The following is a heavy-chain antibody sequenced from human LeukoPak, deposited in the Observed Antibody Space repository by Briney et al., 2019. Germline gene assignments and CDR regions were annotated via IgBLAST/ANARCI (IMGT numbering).Heavy chain of an antibody. CDR1: GFTFTSYW. J-gene: IGHJ4*02. CDR3: ARGQLFDY. Sequence: GGSLRPSCAVSGFTFTSYWMSWVRQAPGKGREWVGNIKQDGSEKYYVDSVKGRFTISRDNAKNSLYLQMNSPRAEDTAVYYCARGQLFDYWGQGTLVTVSS. V-gene: IGHV3-7*01. CDR2: IKQDGSEK. D-gene: IGHD1-1*01.